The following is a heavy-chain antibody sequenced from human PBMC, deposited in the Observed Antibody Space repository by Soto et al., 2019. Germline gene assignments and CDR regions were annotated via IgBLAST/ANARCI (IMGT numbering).Heavy chain of an antibody. CDR3: ARTPDGSSGTDYTLPVEFDY. J-gene: IGHJ4*02. CDR2: ISAYNGNT. V-gene: IGHV1-18*01. CDR1: GYTFTSYG. D-gene: IGHD6-25*01. Sequence: ASVKVSCKASGYTFTSYGISWVRQAPGQGLEWMGWISAYNGNTNYAQKLQGRVTMTTDTSTSTAYMELRSLRSDDTAGYYCARTPDGSSGTDYTLPVEFDYWGQGTLVTVSS.